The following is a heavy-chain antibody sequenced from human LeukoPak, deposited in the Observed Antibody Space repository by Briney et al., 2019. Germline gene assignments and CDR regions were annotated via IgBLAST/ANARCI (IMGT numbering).Heavy chain of an antibody. CDR1: GFTFSTYW. Sequence: GGSLRLSCAASGFTFSTYWMHWVRQAPGKGLVWVSRIDSDGSRTNYADSVKGRFTISRHNAENTLYLQMNSLRAEDTAVYYCARSSIPATTGGFDPWGQGTLVTVSS. CDR3: ARSSIPATTGGFDP. V-gene: IGHV3-74*01. CDR2: IDSDGSRT. J-gene: IGHJ5*02. D-gene: IGHD1-20*01.